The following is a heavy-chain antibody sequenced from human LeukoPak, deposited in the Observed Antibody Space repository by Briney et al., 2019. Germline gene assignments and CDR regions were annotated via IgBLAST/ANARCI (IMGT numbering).Heavy chain of an antibody. D-gene: IGHD2-8*01. V-gene: IGHV4-39*01. CDR2: IYYSGST. Sequence: PSETLSLTCAVSGGSLSTTTYHWGWIRQPTGKGLEWIGNIYYSGSTFYNPSLKSRVTIFLDASKNQVSLRLTSVTTADTAVYYWAREGLRGEYFDYWGQGTLVTVSS. CDR1: GGSLSTTTYH. J-gene: IGHJ4*02. CDR3: AREGLRGEYFDY.